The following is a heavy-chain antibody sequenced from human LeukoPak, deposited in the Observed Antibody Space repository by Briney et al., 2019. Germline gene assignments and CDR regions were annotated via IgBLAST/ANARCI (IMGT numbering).Heavy chain of an antibody. CDR1: GYSFTSYW. V-gene: IGHV5-51*01. J-gene: IGHJ3*02. D-gene: IGHD2-21*02. CDR3: ASSAYCGGDCYSTDAFDI. Sequence: GESLKISCKGSGYSFTSYWIGWVRQMPGKGLEWMGIIYPGDSDIRYSPSFQGQVTISADKSISTAYLQWSSLKASDTAMYYCASSAYCGGDCYSTDAFDIWGQGTMVTVSS. CDR2: IYPGDSDI.